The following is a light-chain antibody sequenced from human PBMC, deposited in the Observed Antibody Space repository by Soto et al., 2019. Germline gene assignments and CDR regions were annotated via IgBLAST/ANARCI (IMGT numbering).Light chain of an antibody. J-gene: IGKJ5*01. V-gene: IGKV3-20*01. CDR2: GAS. CDR3: QQYGSSPPIT. CDR1: QSVSINY. Sequence: EIVLTQSPGTLSLSPGERATLSCRASQSVSINYLAWYQQKPGQAPRLLIYGASNRATGIPDRFSGSGSGTDFTLTISRLEPEDFAVYYCQQYGSSPPITFGQGTRLE.